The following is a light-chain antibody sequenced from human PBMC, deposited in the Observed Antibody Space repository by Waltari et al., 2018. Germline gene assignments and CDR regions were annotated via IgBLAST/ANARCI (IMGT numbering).Light chain of an antibody. CDR3: QQYDTFMWT. CDR1: QSIRGW. V-gene: IGKV1-5*03. CDR2: KAS. Sequence: DNQMTQSPSTLSASVGDSDTLTCRASQSIRGWLAWYQQKPGKAAKLLIYKASTLESGVPSRFSGSGSGTEFTLTINSLQPDDFATYYCQQYDTFMWTFGQGTKVDI. J-gene: IGKJ1*01.